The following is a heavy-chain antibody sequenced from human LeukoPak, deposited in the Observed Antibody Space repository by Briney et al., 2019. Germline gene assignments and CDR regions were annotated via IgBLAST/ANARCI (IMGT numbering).Heavy chain of an antibody. CDR3: ARVATSYYYDSSGSNWFDP. D-gene: IGHD3-22*01. J-gene: IGHJ5*02. CDR1: GYTFTSYY. CDR2: INPSGGIT. Sequence: GASVKVSCKASGYTFTSYYMHWVRQAPGQGLEWMGIINPSGGITSYAQKFQGRVTMTRDTSTSTVYMELSSLRSEDTAVYYCARVATSYYYDSSGSNWFDPWGQGTLVTVSS. V-gene: IGHV1-46*01.